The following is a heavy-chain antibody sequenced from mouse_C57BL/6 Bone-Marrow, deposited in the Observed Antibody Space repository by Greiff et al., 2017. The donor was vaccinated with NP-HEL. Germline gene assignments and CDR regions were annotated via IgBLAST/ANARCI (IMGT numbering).Heavy chain of an antibody. CDR2: ISSGSSTI. Sequence: EVMLVESGGGLVKPGGSLTLSCAASGFTFSDYGMHWVRPAPERGLEGVAYISSGSSTIYYADTVQGRFTVSRDNAKNTLFLQMTSLRSEDTAMYYCARGDYGNPYYAMDYWGQGTSVTVSS. CDR1: GFTFSDYG. CDR3: ARGDYGNPYYAMDY. J-gene: IGHJ4*01. V-gene: IGHV5-17*01. D-gene: IGHD2-1*01.